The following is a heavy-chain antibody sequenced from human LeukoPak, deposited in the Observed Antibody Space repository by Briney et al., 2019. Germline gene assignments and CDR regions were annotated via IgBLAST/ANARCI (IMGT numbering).Heavy chain of an antibody. CDR1: GYSISSGYY. CDR2: INHSGST. V-gene: IGHV4-38-2*02. J-gene: IGHJ4*02. CDR3: ASVSGYYYFGY. Sequence: SETLSLTCTVSGYSISSGYYWSWIRQPPGKGLEWIGEINHSGSTNYNPSLKSRVTISVDTSKNQFSLKLSSVTAADTAVYYCASVSGYYYFGYWGQGALVTVSS. D-gene: IGHD3-22*01.